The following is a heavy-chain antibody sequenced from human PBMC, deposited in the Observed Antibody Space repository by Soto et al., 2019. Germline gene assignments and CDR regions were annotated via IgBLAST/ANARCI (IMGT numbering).Heavy chain of an antibody. V-gene: IGHV4-39*01. Sequence: SETLSLTCTASVGSVSSSSYYWGWIRQPPGKGLEWIGSIYYSGSTYYNPSLKSRVTISVDTSKNQFSLKLSSVTAADTAVYYCARLPYDSSGYYYAFSLFDYWGQGTLVTVSS. CDR2: IYYSGST. CDR1: VGSVSSSSYY. J-gene: IGHJ4*02. D-gene: IGHD3-22*01. CDR3: ARLPYDSSGYYYAFSLFDY.